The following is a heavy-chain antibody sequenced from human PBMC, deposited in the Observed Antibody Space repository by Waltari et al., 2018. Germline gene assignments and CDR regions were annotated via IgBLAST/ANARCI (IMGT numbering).Heavy chain of an antibody. CDR1: GCPLRSGHY. Sequence: QVQLQQSRPGQVKPSENLSLTCAFSGCPLRSGHYWGWIRQPLGKGVEWIGSVSHSGSTYSHPSLKRRVTISRHRSKHQFSLGLRSVTAADTAVYFCASDLGGTAVATDAFDIWGQGTMVIVSS. CDR3: ASDLGGTAVATDAFDI. V-gene: IGHV4-38-2*01. J-gene: IGHJ3*02. D-gene: IGHD6-19*01. CDR2: VSHSGST.